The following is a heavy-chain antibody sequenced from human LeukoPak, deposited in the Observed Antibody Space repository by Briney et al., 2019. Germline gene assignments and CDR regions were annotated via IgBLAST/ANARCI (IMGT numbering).Heavy chain of an antibody. J-gene: IGHJ4*02. D-gene: IGHD3-9*01. CDR2: ITSGGDYI. V-gene: IGHV3-11*04. CDR1: GFTFSDRY. Sequence: PGGSLRLSCAASGFTFSDRYMSWIRQAPGKGLEWVSSITSGGDYIYYADSVKGRFTTSRDNAKNSLSLQLNSLRVEDTAVYYCARGHYDVLAASYKWTPDYWGQGTLVTVSS. CDR3: ARGHYDVLAASYKWTPDY.